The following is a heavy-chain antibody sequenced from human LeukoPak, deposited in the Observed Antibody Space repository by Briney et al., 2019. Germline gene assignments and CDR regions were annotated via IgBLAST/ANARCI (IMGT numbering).Heavy chain of an antibody. V-gene: IGHV1-18*01. D-gene: IGHD5-18*01. CDR3: ARGMAMAPFDY. J-gene: IGHJ4*02. Sequence: XXMGWISAYNGNTNYAQKLQGRVTMTTDTSTSTAYMELRSLISDDTAVYYCARGMAMAPFDYWGQGTLVTVSS. CDR2: ISAYNGNT.